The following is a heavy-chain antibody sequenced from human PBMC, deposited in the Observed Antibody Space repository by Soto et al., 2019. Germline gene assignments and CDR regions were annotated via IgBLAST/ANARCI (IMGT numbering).Heavy chain of an antibody. J-gene: IGHJ4*02. CDR1: GYTFTRYY. CDR3: ARFAGGGWYYFDY. CDR2: INPNSGGT. V-gene: IGHV1-2*04. Sequence: ASVKVSCKASGYTFTRYYMHWVRQAPGQGLEWMGWINPNSGGTNYAQKFQGWVTMTRDTSISTAYMELSRLRSDDTAVYYCARFAGGGWYYFDYWGQGTLVTVS. D-gene: IGHD6-19*01.